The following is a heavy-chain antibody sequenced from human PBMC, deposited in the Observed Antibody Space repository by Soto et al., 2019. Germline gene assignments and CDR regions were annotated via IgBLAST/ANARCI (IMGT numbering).Heavy chain of an antibody. J-gene: IGHJ6*02. V-gene: IGHV1-58*01. CDR2: IVVGSGNT. Sequence: GASVKVSCKASGFTLTSSAVQWVRQAPGQRPEWIGWIVVGSGNTNYAQKFQERVTITRDMSTSTAYMELSSLRSEDTAVYYCAADGDKEGSQKSYYYYGMDVWGQGTTVTVSS. D-gene: IGHD3-10*01. CDR3: AADGDKEGSQKSYYYYGMDV. CDR1: GFTLTSSA.